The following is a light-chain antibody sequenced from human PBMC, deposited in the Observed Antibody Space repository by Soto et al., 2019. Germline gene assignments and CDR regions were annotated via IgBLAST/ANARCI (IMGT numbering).Light chain of an antibody. CDR3: QQYSTYPLT. Sequence: DIQMTQSPSTLSASVGDRVTITCRASQSISSWLAWYQQKPGKAPKLLIYKASNLESGVPSRFSGSGSGADFILTIRSLQPDDFATYCCQQYSTYPLTFGGGTKVEIK. CDR2: KAS. J-gene: IGKJ4*01. V-gene: IGKV1-5*03. CDR1: QSISSW.